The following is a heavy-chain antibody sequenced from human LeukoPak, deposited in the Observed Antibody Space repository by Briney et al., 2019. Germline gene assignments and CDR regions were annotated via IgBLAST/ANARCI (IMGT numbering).Heavy chain of an antibody. V-gene: IGHV4-30-2*01. D-gene: IGHD3-10*01. CDR2: IYHSGST. J-gene: IGHJ4*02. Sequence: PSETLSLTCTVSGGSISSGGYYWSWIRQPPGKGLEWIGYIYHSGSTYYNPSLKSRVTISVDRSKNQFSLKLSSVTAADTAVYYCARMKYGSGSYATAYFDYWGQGTLVTVSS. CDR1: GGSISSGGYY. CDR3: ARMKYGSGSYATAYFDY.